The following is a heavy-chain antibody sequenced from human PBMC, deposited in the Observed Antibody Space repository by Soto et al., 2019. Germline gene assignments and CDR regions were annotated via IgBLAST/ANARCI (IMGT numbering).Heavy chain of an antibody. D-gene: IGHD5-18*01. CDR3: ARGRGYSYGLDP. CDR1: GDSISSNNNY. CDR2: ISYSGTT. V-gene: IGHV4-30-4*01. J-gene: IGHJ5*02. Sequence: QVQLQESGPGLVKPSQTLSLTCTVSGDSISSNNNYWSWIRQPPGEGLEWIGFISYSGTTSYSPSLKSRVAISLDTSKNQCSLSLSSVTAADTAVYDCARGRGYSYGLDPWGQGTLVTVSS.